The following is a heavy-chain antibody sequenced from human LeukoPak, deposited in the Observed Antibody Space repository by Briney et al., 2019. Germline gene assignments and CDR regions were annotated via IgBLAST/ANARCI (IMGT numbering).Heavy chain of an antibody. Sequence: SETLSLTCTVSGGSISSSSYYWGWIRQPPGKGLEWIGSIYYSGSTYYNPSLKSRVTISVDTSKNQFSLKLSSVTAADTAVYYCARGIAARLSWFDPWGQGTLVTVSS. V-gene: IGHV4-39*07. CDR1: GGSISSSSYY. D-gene: IGHD6-6*01. CDR2: IYYSGST. CDR3: ARGIAARLSWFDP. J-gene: IGHJ5*02.